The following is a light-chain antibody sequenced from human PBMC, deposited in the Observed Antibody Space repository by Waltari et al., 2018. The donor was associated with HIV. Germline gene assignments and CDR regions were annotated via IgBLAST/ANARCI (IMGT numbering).Light chain of an antibody. Sequence: QSVLTQPPSASGTPGQRITISCSGSRSNIARNTVNWFQQLPGAVPTFLIYVNDQRTSGVPDRFSGSKSGTSAYLAISGLQSGDEADYYCAAWDDNLKVYAFGTVTKVTVL. V-gene: IGLV1-44*01. CDR1: RSNIARNT. CDR3: AAWDDNLKVYA. CDR2: VND. J-gene: IGLJ1*01.